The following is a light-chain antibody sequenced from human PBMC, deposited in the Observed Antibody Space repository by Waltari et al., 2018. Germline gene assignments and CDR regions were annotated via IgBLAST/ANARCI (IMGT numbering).Light chain of an antibody. CDR2: EVT. CDR1: RSDIGGYNY. CDR3: SSYTQTSSPYI. J-gene: IGLJ1*01. Sequence: QSALTQPASVSGSPGQSITISCTGTRSDIGGYNYVSWYQQYPGKAPKLLIFEVTNRPSGISNRFSGYKSGNTASLTISGLQSDDEAEYFCSSYTQTSSPYIFGTGTKVTVL. V-gene: IGLV2-14*01.